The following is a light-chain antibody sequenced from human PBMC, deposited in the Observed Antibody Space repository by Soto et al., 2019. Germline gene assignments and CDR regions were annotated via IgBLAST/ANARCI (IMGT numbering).Light chain of an antibody. CDR2: DTN. J-gene: IGLJ7*01. CDR3: LIFYGTTVV. CDR1: TGTVTSGHW. V-gene: IGLV7-46*01. Sequence: QAVVTQETSLTVSPGGTVTLTCGSSTGTVTSGHWPYWFQQKPGQAPRTLIYDTNKRHSWTPARFLGSLLGDKAALTLSDAQPEDEAEYHCLIFYGTTVVFGGGTQLTVL.